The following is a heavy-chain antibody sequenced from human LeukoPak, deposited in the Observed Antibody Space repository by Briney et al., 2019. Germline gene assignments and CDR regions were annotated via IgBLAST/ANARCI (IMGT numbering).Heavy chain of an antibody. J-gene: IGHJ3*02. Sequence: PGGSLRLSCAASGFTFSSYAMHWVRQAPGKGLEYVSAISSNGGSTYYANSVKGRFTISRDNSKNTLYLQMGSLRAEDMAVYYCARVGXXXAFDIWGQGTMVTVSS. D-gene: IGHD1-26*01. V-gene: IGHV3-64*01. CDR2: ISSNGGST. CDR3: ARVGXXXAFDI. CDR1: GFTFSSYA.